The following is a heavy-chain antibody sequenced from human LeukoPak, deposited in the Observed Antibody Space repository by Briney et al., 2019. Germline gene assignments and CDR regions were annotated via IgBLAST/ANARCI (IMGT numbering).Heavy chain of an antibody. D-gene: IGHD3-10*01. CDR1: GFTFSSYS. Sequence: PGGSLRLSCAASGFTFSSYSMTWVRQAPGKGLEWVSYISSSSSTIYYADSVKGRFTISRDNAKNSLYLQMNSLRDEDTAVYYCASEGVLWFRELTYWGQGTLVTVSS. CDR2: ISSSSSTI. V-gene: IGHV3-48*02. CDR3: ASEGVLWFRELTY. J-gene: IGHJ4*02.